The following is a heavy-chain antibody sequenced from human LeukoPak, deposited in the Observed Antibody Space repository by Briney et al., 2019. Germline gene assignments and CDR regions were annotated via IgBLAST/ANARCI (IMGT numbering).Heavy chain of an antibody. V-gene: IGHV4-39*01. CDR1: GGSIDNSHYY. CDR3: VRLASGLIDY. CDR2: IHYSGST. Sequence: SETLSLTCTVSGGSIDNSHYYWGWIRQPPGEGLEWIASIHYSGSTPYNPPLKSRVTISVDTSKNQFSLKLSSVTAADTAVYYCVRLASGLIDYWGQGTLVTVSS. D-gene: IGHD6-19*01. J-gene: IGHJ4*02.